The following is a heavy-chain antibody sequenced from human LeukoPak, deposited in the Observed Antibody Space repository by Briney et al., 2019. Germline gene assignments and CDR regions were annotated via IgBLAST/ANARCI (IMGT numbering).Heavy chain of an antibody. V-gene: IGHV4-59*08. CDR2: IYYNGNS. CDR3: ASSGHSHGPIFDY. J-gene: IGHJ4*02. D-gene: IGHD5-18*01. Sequence: SETLSLTCTVSGDSINSYFWSWIRQPPGKGLEWVGYIYYNGNSKYNPSLKSRVTISVDTSKSQFSLKLSSLTAADTAVYYCASSGHSHGPIFDYWGQGALVTVSS. CDR1: GDSINSYF.